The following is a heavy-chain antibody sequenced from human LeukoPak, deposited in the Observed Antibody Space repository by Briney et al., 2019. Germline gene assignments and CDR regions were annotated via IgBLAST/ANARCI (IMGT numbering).Heavy chain of an antibody. D-gene: IGHD5-24*01. V-gene: IGHV1-18*01. Sequence: ASVKVSCEPSGYTFTNYAISWVRQAPGQGLEWMGSISPYNGNADYAQKLQGRVTMTTDTSTTTGYMELRGLRSDDTAIYYCARGWLQPYWYFDLWGRGTLVTVSS. CDR1: GYTFTNYA. J-gene: IGHJ2*01. CDR2: ISPYNGNA. CDR3: ARGWLQPYWYFDL.